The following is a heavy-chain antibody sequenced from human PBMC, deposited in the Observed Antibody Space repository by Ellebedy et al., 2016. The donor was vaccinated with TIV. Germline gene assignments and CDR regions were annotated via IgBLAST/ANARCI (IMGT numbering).Heavy chain of an antibody. Sequence: MPSETLSLTCTVSGGSIRSTTNYWGWLRPPTGQGLEWIGSIHSSGNTYYSPSLKSRVTISVDTSKNQFSLKRSAVTAADTAVYYCARLRYDQDKYFYVMDVWGRGATVPVSS. CDR2: IHSSGNT. V-gene: IGHV4-39*01. J-gene: IGHJ6*02. D-gene: IGHD2-15*01. CDR3: ARLRYDQDKYFYVMDV. CDR1: GGSIRSTTNY.